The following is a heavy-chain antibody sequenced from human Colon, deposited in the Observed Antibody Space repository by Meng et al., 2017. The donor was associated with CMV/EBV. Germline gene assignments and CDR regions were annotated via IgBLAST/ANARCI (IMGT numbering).Heavy chain of an antibody. V-gene: IGHV1-18*01. CDR2: ISTYNGNT. D-gene: IGHD5-12*01. CDR3: ARAREVGYSAYDYYDF. Sequence: YTFSSYGISWVRQAPGQGLEWMGWISTYNGNTEYAQKCQGRVTMTTDTLTSTAYMELTSLKSDDTAVFYCARAREVGYSAYDYYDFWGQGTLVTVSS. J-gene: IGHJ4*02. CDR1: YTFSSYG.